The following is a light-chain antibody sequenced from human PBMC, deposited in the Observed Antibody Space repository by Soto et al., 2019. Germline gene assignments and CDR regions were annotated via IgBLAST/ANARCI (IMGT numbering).Light chain of an antibody. CDR1: SSGVGAFDY. CDR3: TSYTTSSTLL. CDR2: DVN. V-gene: IGLV2-14*01. Sequence: QSALTQPASVSGSPGQSITISCTGTSSGVGAFDYVSWYQQYPGKAPKLMIYDVNNRPSGVSDRFSGSKSGNTASLTISGLQAEDEAHYYCTSYTTSSTLLFGGGTKLTVL. J-gene: IGLJ2*01.